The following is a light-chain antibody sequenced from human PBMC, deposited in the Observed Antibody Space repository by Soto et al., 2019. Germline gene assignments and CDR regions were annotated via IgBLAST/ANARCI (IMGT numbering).Light chain of an antibody. CDR1: NSDVAGYNY. V-gene: IGLV2-8*01. J-gene: IGLJ1*01. Sequence: QSALTQPPSASGSPGQSVTISCTGTNSDVAGYNYVSWYQQHPGKAPKLMIYAVNKRPSGVPDRFSGSKSGNTASLTVSGLQAEDEADYYCSSYAGSNNFDVFGTGTKVTVL. CDR2: AVN. CDR3: SSYAGSNNFDV.